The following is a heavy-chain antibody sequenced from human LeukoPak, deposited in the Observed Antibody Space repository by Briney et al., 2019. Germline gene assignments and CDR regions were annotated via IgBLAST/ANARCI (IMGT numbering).Heavy chain of an antibody. CDR1: GGSISSYY. CDR2: IYYGGST. J-gene: IGHJ4*02. CDR3: ASVSWVAASYYFDY. Sequence: SSETLSLTCTVSGGSISSYYWSWIRQPPGKGLEWIGYIYYGGSTNYNPSLKSRVTISVDTSKNQFSLKLSSVTAADTAVYYCASVSWVAASYYFDYWGQGTLVTVSS. V-gene: IGHV4-59*01. D-gene: IGHD6-13*01.